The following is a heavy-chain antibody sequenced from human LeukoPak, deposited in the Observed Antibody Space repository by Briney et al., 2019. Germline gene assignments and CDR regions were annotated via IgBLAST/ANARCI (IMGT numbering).Heavy chain of an antibody. CDR2: INHSGGT. Sequence: SETLSLTCAVYGGSFSGYYWSWIRQPPGKGLEWIGEINHSGGTNYNPSLKSRVTISVDTSKNQFSLKLSSVTAADTAVYYCARGLGEEEPAAPVYYMDVWGKGTTVTVSS. J-gene: IGHJ6*03. V-gene: IGHV4-34*01. D-gene: IGHD2-2*01. CDR3: ARGLGEEEPAAPVYYMDV. CDR1: GGSFSGYY.